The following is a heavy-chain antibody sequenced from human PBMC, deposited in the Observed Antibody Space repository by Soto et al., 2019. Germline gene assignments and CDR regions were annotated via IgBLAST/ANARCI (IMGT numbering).Heavy chain of an antibody. V-gene: IGHV3-11*01. Sequence: QVQPVESGGGLVKPGGSLRLSCAASGFTFGDFYMSWIRQAPGKGLEWVSYISGSGGTIYYADSVKGRFTISRDNAKNSLYLQMNSLRAEDTAMYYCGRTRKTGGWYYVSWWGQGTLVTVSS. D-gene: IGHD6-19*01. CDR2: ISGSGGTI. J-gene: IGHJ4*02. CDR1: GFTFGDFY. CDR3: GRTRKTGGWYYVSW.